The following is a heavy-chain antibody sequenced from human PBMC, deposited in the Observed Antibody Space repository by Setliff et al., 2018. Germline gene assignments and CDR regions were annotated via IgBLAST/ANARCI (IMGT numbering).Heavy chain of an antibody. CDR3: ARRLSGLRGFGY. CDR2: IYHSGST. D-gene: IGHD5-12*01. CDR1: GYSISSGYY. J-gene: IGHJ4*02. Sequence: ASETLSLTCAVSGYSISSGYYWGWIRQPPGKGLEWIGSIYHSGSTYYNPSLKSRVTISVDTSKNQFSLKLSSVTAADTAVYYCARRLSGLRGFGYWGQGTLVTVS. V-gene: IGHV4-38-2*01.